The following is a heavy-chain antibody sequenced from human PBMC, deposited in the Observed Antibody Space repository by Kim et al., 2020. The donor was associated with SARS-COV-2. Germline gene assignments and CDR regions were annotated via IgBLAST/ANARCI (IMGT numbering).Heavy chain of an antibody. J-gene: IGHJ5*02. CDR2: IKQDGSEK. V-gene: IGHV3-7*01. Sequence: GGSLRLSCAASGFTFSSYWMSWVRQAPGKGLEWVANIKQDGSEKYYVDSVKGRFTISRDNAKNSLYLQMNSLRAEDTAVYYCARVTQLWSDNWFDPWGQGTLVTVSS. CDR3: ARVTQLWSDNWFDP. CDR1: GFTFSSYW. D-gene: IGHD5-18*01.